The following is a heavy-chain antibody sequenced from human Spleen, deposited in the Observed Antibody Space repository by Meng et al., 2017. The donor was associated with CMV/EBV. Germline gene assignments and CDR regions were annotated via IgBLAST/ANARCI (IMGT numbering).Heavy chain of an antibody. D-gene: IGHD4-11*01. CDR3: GKPDFSYYYYYGMDV. CDR1: GFSFNSYA. Sequence: GESLKISCAASGFSFNSYAVTWVRQAPGKGLEWVSAISGSGGSTYYADSVKGRFTVSRDNSKNMLYLQMNSLRAEDTAVYYCGKPDFSYYYYYGMDVWGQGTTVTVSS. CDR2: ISGSGGST. J-gene: IGHJ6*02. V-gene: IGHV3-23*01.